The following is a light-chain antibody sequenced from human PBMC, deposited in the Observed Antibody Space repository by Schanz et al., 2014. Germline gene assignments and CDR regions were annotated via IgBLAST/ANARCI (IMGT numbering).Light chain of an antibody. CDR2: SDN. CDR3: AAWDDSLNAYV. CDR1: TSNIGSHT. Sequence: QSVLTQPPSASGTPGQRATISCSGSTSNIGSHTVSWYQHLPGTAPKLLIYSDNQRPSGVPDRLSGSKSGTSASLAISDLQSEDEADYYCAAWDDSLNAYVFGTGTQLTVL. V-gene: IGLV1-44*01. J-gene: IGLJ1*01.